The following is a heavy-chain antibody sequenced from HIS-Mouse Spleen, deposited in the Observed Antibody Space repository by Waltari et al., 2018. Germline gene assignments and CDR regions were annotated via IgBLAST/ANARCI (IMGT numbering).Heavy chain of an antibody. CDR2: IYYSGST. D-gene: IGHD6-13*01. Sequence: QLQLQESGPGLVKPSETLSPTRTVPVVSISTTSHYWGRIRQPPGKGLEWIGSIYYSGSTYYNPSLKSRVTISVDTSKNQFSLKLSSVTAADTAVYYCAREIPYSSSWYDWYFDLWGRGTLVTVSS. CDR3: AREIPYSSSWYDWYFDL. J-gene: IGHJ2*01. V-gene: IGHV4-39*07. CDR1: VVSISTTSHY.